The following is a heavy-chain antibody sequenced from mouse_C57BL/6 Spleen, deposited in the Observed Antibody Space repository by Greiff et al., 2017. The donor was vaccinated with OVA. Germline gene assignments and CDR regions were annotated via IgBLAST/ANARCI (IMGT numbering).Heavy chain of an antibody. D-gene: IGHD3-2*02. CDR2: INPNNGGT. V-gene: IGHV1-26*01. CDR1: GSTFTDYY. J-gene: IGHJ3*01. Sequence: EVQLQQSGPELVKPGASVKISCKASGSTFTDYYMNWVKQSHGKSLEWIGDINPNNGGTSYNQKFKGKATLTVDKSSSTAYMELRSLTSEDSAVYYCARPGYVAWFAYWGQGTLVTVSA. CDR3: ARPGYVAWFAY.